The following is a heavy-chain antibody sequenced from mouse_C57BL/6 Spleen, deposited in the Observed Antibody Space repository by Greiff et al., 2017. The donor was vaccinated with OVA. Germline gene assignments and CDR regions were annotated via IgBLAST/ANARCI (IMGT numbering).Heavy chain of an antibody. V-gene: IGHV14-4*01. J-gene: IGHJ1*03. CDR1: GFNIKDDY. D-gene: IGHD2-10*01. CDR3: TKAYYSSGYFDV. CDR2: LDPENGDT. Sequence: VQLKESGAELVRPGASVKLSCTASGFNIKDDYMHWVKQRPEQGLEWIGWLDPENGDTEYASKFQGKATITADTSSNPASLQLSSLTSEDTAVYYCTKAYYSSGYFDVWGTGTTVTVSS.